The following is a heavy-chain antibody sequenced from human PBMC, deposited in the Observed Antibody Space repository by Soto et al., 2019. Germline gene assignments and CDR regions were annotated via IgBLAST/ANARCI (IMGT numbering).Heavy chain of an antibody. CDR3: VRGGGGYGNGMIDY. D-gene: IGHD5-18*01. CDR2: ISYIGTT. J-gene: IGHJ4*02. CDR1: GGSISNYY. Sequence: PSETLSLTCTVSGGSISNYYWSWIRQSPGKGLEWIGYISYIGTTNYNPSLKSRVTISVDTSKNQFSLRLTSVTAADTAVYYCVRGGGGYGNGMIDYWGQGTTVTVYS. V-gene: IGHV4-59*01.